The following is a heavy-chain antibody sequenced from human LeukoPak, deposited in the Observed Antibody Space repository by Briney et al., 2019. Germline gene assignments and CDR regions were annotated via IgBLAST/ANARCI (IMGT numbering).Heavy chain of an antibody. CDR1: GGSISSFY. Sequence: SEALSLTCAVSGGSISSFYWNWIRQTPGKGLEWIGYISYIGSTNYNPSLKSRVTISVDTSKNQFSLNLNSVTAADTAVYYCARYCGGDCYSVDAFDIWGQGAMATVSS. D-gene: IGHD2-21*02. CDR2: ISYIGST. V-gene: IGHV4-59*01. J-gene: IGHJ3*02. CDR3: ARYCGGDCYSVDAFDI.